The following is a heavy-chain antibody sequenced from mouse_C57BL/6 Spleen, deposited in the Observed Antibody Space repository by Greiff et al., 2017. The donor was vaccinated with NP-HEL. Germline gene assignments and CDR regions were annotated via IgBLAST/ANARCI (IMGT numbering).Heavy chain of an antibody. CDR3: ARRPTYYDYDKAMDY. CDR2: ISSGSSTI. J-gene: IGHJ4*01. CDR1: GFTFSDYG. D-gene: IGHD2-4*01. Sequence: EVQVVESGGGLVKPGGSLKLSCAASGFTFSDYGMHWVRQAPEKGLEWVAYISSGSSTIYYADTVKGRFTISRDNAKNTLFLQMTSLRSEDTAMYYCARRPTYYDYDKAMDYWGQGTSVTVSS. V-gene: IGHV5-17*01.